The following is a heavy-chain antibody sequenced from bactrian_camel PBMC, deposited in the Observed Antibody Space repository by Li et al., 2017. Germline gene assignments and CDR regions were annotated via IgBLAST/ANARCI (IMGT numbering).Heavy chain of an antibody. J-gene: IGHJ4*01. V-gene: IGHV3-2*01. CDR1: GVTFCSHY. CDR3: ASTTSGASYRSSLMLRLTQYGY. Sequence: VYRVESGGGSRQPRGALRLSSAASGVTFCSHYMSWVRHAPGKGLEWVSSIYSEGSNTYYADSVKGRFTISRDNAKNKQYLQMDSLRPEDTAVYHCASTTSGASYRSSLMLRLTQYGYWGQGTQVTVS. CDR2: IYSEGSNT. D-gene: IGHD1*01.